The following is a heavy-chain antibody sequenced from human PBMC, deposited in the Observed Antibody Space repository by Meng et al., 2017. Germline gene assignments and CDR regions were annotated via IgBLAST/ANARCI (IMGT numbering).Heavy chain of an antibody. J-gene: IGHJ4*02. Sequence: VWLEETGGSLLKSGGSFGISFAAFGLPFINGWLTWVRQALGKGLAWIGRMKSNVAGGTVDYAAAVKGRSLISRDDSENTFDLPMNSLKTEDIAVYYFSGHVDYWGQGTLVTVSS. CDR1: GLPFINGW. CDR3: SGHVDY. CDR2: MKSNVAGGTV. V-gene: IGHV3-15*02.